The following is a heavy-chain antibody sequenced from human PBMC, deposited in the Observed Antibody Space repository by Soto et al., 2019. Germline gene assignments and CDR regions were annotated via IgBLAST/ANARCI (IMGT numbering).Heavy chain of an antibody. J-gene: IGHJ5*02. CDR2: IIPIFGTA. D-gene: IGHD3-10*01. V-gene: IGHV1-69*01. Sequence: QVQLVQSGAEVKKPGSSVKVSCKASGGTFSSYAISWVRQAPGQGLEWMGVIIPIFGTANYAQKFQGRVTITADESTSTAYMELSSLRSEDTAEYYCARSYAGPSITMDRGVIHWFDPWGQGTLVTVSS. CDR3: ARSYAGPSITMDRGVIHWFDP. CDR1: GGTFSSYA.